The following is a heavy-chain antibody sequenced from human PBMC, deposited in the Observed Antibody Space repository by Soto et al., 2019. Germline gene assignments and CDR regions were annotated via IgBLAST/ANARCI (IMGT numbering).Heavy chain of an antibody. CDR2: INHSGST. CDR3: ARGAGTTVTRYYYYYYMDV. V-gene: IGHV4-34*01. CDR1: GGSFSGYY. D-gene: IGHD4-17*01. Sequence: SETLSLTCAVYGGSFSGYYWSWIRQPPGKGLEWIGEINHSGSTNYNPSLKSRVTISVDTSKNQFSLKLSSVTAADTAVYYCARGAGTTVTRYYYYYYMDVWGKGTTVTVSS. J-gene: IGHJ6*03.